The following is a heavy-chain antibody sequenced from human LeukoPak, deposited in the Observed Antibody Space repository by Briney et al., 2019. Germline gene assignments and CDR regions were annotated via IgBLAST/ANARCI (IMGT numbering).Heavy chain of an antibody. D-gene: IGHD3-10*01. CDR3: ARRRGDLNWFDP. CDR1: GSSISSYY. V-gene: IGHV4-4*07. Sequence: SETLSLTCTVSGSSISSYYWSWVRQPAGKGLEWIGRIYTSGSTNYNPSLKSRVTMSVDTSKNQFSLKLSSMTAADTAVYYCARRRGDLNWFDPWGQGTLVTVSS. J-gene: IGHJ5*02. CDR2: IYTSGST.